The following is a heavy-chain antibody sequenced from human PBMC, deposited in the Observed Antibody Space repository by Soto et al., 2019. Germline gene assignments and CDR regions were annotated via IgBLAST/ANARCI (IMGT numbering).Heavy chain of an antibody. V-gene: IGHV3-15*01. D-gene: IGHD2-8*01. Sequence: EVQLVESGGGLAKPGGSLRLSCAASGITLSNAWMTWVRQAPGKGLEWVGRIKSKADGSTTEYGSPVKDRFIITRDDSENTLDLQMHSLKTEDTAVYYCATPRPGTNGYGYWGQGTLVTVSS. CDR3: ATPRPGTNGYGY. CDR2: IKSKADGSTT. J-gene: IGHJ4*02. CDR1: GITLSNAW.